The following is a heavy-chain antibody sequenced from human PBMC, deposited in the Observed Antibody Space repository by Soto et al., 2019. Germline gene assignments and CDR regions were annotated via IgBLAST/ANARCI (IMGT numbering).Heavy chain of an antibody. CDR3: ARRRDGYRRYAFDI. Sequence: SETLSLTCAVYGGSFSGYYWSWIRQPPGKGLEWIGEINHSGSTNYNPSLKSRVTISVDTSKSQFSLKLSSATAADTAVYYCARRRDGYRRYAFDIWGQGTMVTVSS. CDR1: GGSFSGYY. D-gene: IGHD5-12*01. J-gene: IGHJ3*02. V-gene: IGHV4-34*01. CDR2: INHSGST.